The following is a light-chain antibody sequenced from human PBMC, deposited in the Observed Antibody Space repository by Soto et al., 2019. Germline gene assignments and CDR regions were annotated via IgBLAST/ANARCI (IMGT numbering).Light chain of an antibody. CDR2: AAS. V-gene: IGKV1-12*01. CDR3: QQSHSFPT. Sequence: DIQMTQSPSSVSSSVGDRVTITCRAGQGISSYLAWYQQKPGDAPKLLIYAASSLQSGVPSRFSGSGSGADFTLTISSLQPEDSATYYCQQSHSFPTFGQGTKVEIK. J-gene: IGKJ1*01. CDR1: QGISSY.